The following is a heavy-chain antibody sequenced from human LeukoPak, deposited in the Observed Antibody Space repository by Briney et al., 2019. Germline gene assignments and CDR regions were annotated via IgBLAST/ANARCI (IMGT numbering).Heavy chain of an antibody. CDR2: IKQDGSEK. V-gene: IGHV3-7*01. D-gene: IGHD3-22*01. Sequence: GGSLRLSCAASGFTFSSYWMSWVRQAPGKGLEWVANIKQDGSEKYYVDSVKGRFTISRDNAKNSLYLQMNSLRAEDTAVYYCARVYYYDSSGYDGWFDPWGQGTLVTVSS. CDR1: GFTFSSYW. CDR3: ARVYYYDSSGYDGWFDP. J-gene: IGHJ5*02.